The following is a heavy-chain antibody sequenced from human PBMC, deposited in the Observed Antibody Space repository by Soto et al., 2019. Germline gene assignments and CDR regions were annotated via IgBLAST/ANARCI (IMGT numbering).Heavy chain of an antibody. CDR3: VKGYYDGKD. J-gene: IGHJ4*02. Sequence: GGSLRLSCEASGFTFSSYGMQWVRQAPGKGLEYVSTISSSGGSTYYADSVKGRFTISRDNSKNTLYLQVSSLTTEDTAVYYCVKGYYDGKDWGQGALVTVSS. CDR1: GFTFSSYG. D-gene: IGHD3-22*01. CDR2: ISSSGGST. V-gene: IGHV3-64D*06.